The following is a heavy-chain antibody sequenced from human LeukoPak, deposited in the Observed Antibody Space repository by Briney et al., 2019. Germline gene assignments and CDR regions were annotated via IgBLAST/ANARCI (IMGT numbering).Heavy chain of an antibody. J-gene: IGHJ4*02. CDR2: MNPDSGNT. Sequence: ASVKVSCKASGYTFTSYDINGVRQATGQGREWMGWMNPDSGNTGCAQKFRGRVTMTRNTSISTAYMELSSLSSEDTAVYYCARGLGYSGYSGDYWGQGTLVTVSS. CDR3: ARGLGYSGYSGDY. CDR1: GYTFTSYD. V-gene: IGHV1-8*01. D-gene: IGHD5-12*01.